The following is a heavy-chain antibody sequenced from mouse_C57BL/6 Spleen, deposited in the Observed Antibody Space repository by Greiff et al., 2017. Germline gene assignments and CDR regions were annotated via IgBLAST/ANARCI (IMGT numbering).Heavy chain of an antibody. CDR2: IWGGGST. CDR3: AKHETGRRAMDY. J-gene: IGHJ4*01. CDR1: GFSLTRYG. V-gene: IGHV2-9*01. Sequence: VQLQQSGPGLVAPSQSLSITCTVSGFSLTRYGVDWVRQPPGKGLEWLGDIWGGGSTNYNSALMSRLSISKDNSKSQVFLKMNILQTEDTAMYDCAKHETGRRAMDYWGQGTSVTVSS.